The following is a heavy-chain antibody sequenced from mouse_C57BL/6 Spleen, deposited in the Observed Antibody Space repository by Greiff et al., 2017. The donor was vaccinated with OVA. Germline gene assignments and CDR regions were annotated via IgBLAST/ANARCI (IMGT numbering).Heavy chain of an antibody. CDR2: ISSGSSTI. CDR1: GFTFSDYG. D-gene: IGHD1-1*01. J-gene: IGHJ4*01. Sequence: EVMLVESGGGLVKPGGSLKLSCAASGFTFSDYGMHWVRQAPEKGLEWVAYISSGSSTIYYADTVKGRFTISRDNAKNTLFLQMTSLRSEDTAMYYCARGSTTHGYYAMDYWGQGTSVTVSS. CDR3: ARGSTTHGYYAMDY. V-gene: IGHV5-17*01.